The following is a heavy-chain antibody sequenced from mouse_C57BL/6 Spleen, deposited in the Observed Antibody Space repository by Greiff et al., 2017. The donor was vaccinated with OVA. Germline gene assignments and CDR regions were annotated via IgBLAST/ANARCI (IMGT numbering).Heavy chain of an antibody. D-gene: IGHD2-12*01. CDR1: GYTFTDYY. Sequence: VKLMESGAELVRPGASVKLSCKASGYTFTDYYINWVKQRPGQGLEWIARIYPGSGNTYYNEKFKGKATLTAEKSSSTAYMQLSSLTSEDSAVYFCAREGDYSPLVAYWGQGTLVTVSA. J-gene: IGHJ3*01. CDR2: IYPGSGNT. CDR3: AREGDYSPLVAY. V-gene: IGHV1-76*01.